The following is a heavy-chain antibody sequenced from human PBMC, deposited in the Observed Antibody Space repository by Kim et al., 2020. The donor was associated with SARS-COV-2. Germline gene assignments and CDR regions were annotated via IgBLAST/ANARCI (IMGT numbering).Heavy chain of an antibody. CDR3: AICGHYGSGRPDAFDI. Sequence: ASVKVSCKASGYTFTSYDINWVRQATGQGLEWMGWMNPNSGNTGYAQKFQGRVTMTRNTSISTAYMELSSLRSEDTAVYYCAICGHYGSGRPDAFDIWGQGTMVTVSS. J-gene: IGHJ3*02. CDR1: GYTFTSYD. V-gene: IGHV1-8*01. D-gene: IGHD3-10*01. CDR2: MNPNSGNT.